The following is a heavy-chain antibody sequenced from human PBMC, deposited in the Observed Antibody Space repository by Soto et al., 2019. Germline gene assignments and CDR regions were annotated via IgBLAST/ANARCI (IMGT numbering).Heavy chain of an antibody. CDR1: GGSISSYY. V-gene: IGHV4-59*01. CDR2: IYYSWST. D-gene: IGHD3-3*01. CDR3: ARVGSLYDFWSCYYSSWFDP. J-gene: IGHJ5*02. Sequence: ETLSLTCTVSGGSISSYYWSWIRQPPGKGLAWIGYIYYSWSTNYNPSLKSRVTISVDTSKNQFSLKLSSVTAADTAVYYCARVGSLYDFWSCYYSSWFDPWGQGTLVTVSS.